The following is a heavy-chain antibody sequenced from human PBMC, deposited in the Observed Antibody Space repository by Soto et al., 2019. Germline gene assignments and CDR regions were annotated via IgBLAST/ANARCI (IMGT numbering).Heavy chain of an antibody. CDR1: GDSISSDY. CDR2: TYYIGLT. D-gene: IGHD6-13*01. CDR3: ARARGSSQNLDT. V-gene: IGHV4-59*01. Sequence: SATLSLTCTVSGDSISSDYWSWIRQPPRKGLEWIGHTYYIGLTNTNPSLNSRLTTSVDTSKNQFSLKLTSVTAADTAVYYCARARGSSQNLDTSRQGTLVTVSS. J-gene: IGHJ5*02.